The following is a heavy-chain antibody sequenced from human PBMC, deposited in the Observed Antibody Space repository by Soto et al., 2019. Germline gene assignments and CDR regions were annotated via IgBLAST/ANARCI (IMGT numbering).Heavy chain of an antibody. Sequence: XGTLALTCTVSGGSVSSGSYYGSWIRQPPGKGLEWIGYIYYSGSTNYNPSLKSRVTVSVDTSKNQFSLKLSSVTAADTAVYYCARDGRDYVWGILDYWGQGTLVTVSS. J-gene: IGHJ4*02. CDR2: IYYSGST. CDR3: ARDGRDYVWGILDY. CDR1: GGSVSSGSYY. D-gene: IGHD3-16*01. V-gene: IGHV4-61*01.